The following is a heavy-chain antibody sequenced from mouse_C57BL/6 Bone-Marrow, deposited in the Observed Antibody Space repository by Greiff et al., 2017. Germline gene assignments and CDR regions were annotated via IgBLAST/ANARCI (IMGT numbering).Heavy chain of an antibody. Sequence: VQLQESGPELVKPGASVKISCKASGYAFSSSWMNWVKQRPGKGLEWIGRIYPGDGDTNYNGKFKGKATLTADKSSSTAYMQLSSLTSEDSAVXLCARLLLTYDWAMDYWGQGTSVTVSS. D-gene: IGHD2-12*01. CDR1: GYAFSSSW. V-gene: IGHV1-82*01. J-gene: IGHJ4*01. CDR3: ARLLLTYDWAMDY. CDR2: IYPGDGDT.